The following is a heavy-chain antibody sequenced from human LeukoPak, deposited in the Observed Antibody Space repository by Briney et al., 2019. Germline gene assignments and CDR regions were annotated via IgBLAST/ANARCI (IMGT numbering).Heavy chain of an antibody. J-gene: IGHJ4*02. V-gene: IGHV5-51*01. CDR2: IYPGDSDT. CDR3: ARRYCSGGSCYYYFDY. D-gene: IGHD2-15*01. CDR1: GYSFTCYW. Sequence: GESLKISCKGSGYSFTCYWIDWVRQMPGKGLEWMGIIYPGDSDTRYSASFQGQVTISADKSISTAYLQWSSLKASDTAMYYCARRYCSGGSCYYYFDYWGQGTLVTVSS.